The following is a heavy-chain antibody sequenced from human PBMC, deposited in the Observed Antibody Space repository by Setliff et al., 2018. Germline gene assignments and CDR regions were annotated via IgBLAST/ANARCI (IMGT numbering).Heavy chain of an antibody. D-gene: IGHD5-18*01. CDR1: GFTVSSNY. V-gene: IGHV3-53*01. CDR3: ARANSGYSYGYDY. CDR2: IYSGGST. Sequence: GESLKISCAASGFTVSSNYMSWVRQAPGKGLEWVSVIYSGGSTYYADSVKGRFTISRDNSKNTLYLQMNSLRAEDTAVYYCARANSGYSYGYDYWGQGTLVTVSS. J-gene: IGHJ4*02.